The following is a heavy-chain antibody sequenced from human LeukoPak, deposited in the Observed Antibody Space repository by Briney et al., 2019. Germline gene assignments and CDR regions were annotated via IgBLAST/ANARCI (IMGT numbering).Heavy chain of an antibody. V-gene: IGHV4-39*01. D-gene: IGHD2-21*02. CDR1: GGSTSSSSYF. CDR3: ARGPPYIVVVTAIGFFDR. Sequence: SETLSLTCTVSGGSTSSSSYFWGWIRQPPEKGLDWIGNVYYTGSTYYNPSLLSRVTVSVDTSKNQFSLRLSSVTAADTAMYYCARGPPYIVVVTAIGFFDRWGQGTLVTVSS. CDR2: VYYTGST. J-gene: IGHJ4*02.